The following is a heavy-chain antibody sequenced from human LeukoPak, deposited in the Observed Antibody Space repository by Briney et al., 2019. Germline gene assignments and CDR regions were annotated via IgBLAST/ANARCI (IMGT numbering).Heavy chain of an antibody. CDR3: ARDFAETADWFDP. CDR2: INSRSSHI. Sequence: KTGGSLRLSCAASGFSFSSYTMNWVRQAPGKGLEWVSTINSRSSHIYYADSVKGRFTVSRDNAKNSLSLQMNSLRDEDTAVYYCARDFAETADWFDPWGQGTLVTVSS. CDR1: GFSFSSYT. V-gene: IGHV3-21*01. D-gene: IGHD2-21*02. J-gene: IGHJ5*02.